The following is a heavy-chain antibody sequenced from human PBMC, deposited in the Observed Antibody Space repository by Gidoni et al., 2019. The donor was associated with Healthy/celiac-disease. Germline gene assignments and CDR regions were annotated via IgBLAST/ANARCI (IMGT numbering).Heavy chain of an antibody. D-gene: IGHD5-12*01. J-gene: IGHJ4*02. CDR3: ASQGPGGYDNKFDY. V-gene: IGHV4-39*01. CDR1: GGSISSSSYY. CDR2: ISYSGST. Sequence: QLQLQESGPGLVKPSETLSLTCTVSGGSISSSSYYWGWIRQPPGKGLEWIGSISYSGSTYYNPSLTSRVTISVDTSKNQFSLKLSSVTAADTAVYYCASQGPGGYDNKFDYWGQGTLVTVSS.